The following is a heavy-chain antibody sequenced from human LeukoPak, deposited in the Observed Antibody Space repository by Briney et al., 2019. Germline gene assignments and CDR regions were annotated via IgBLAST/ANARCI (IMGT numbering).Heavy chain of an antibody. CDR1: GFTFSDHW. J-gene: IGHJ4*02. V-gene: IGHV3-7*01. D-gene: IGHD4-17*01. CDR3: ARGPNSGDYVDFLDS. CDR2: IKQGGSQK. Sequence: GGSLRLSCEASGFTFSDHWMTWVRQAPGKGLEWVANIKQGGSQKYYVDSVKGRFTISRDDVKSTLFLQMNNLRAEDSALYYCARGPNSGDYVDFLDSWGQGTLVTVSS.